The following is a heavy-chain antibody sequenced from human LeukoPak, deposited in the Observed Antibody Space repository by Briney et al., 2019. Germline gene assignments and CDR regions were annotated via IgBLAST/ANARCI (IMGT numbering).Heavy chain of an antibody. CDR3: ARGLGWLVPFDY. CDR2: ITGSGGIV. D-gene: IGHD6-19*01. Sequence: GGSLRLSCAAPGFIFSTYSMYWVRQAPGKGLEWVSFITGSGGIVYHADSVKGRFTISRDNARNLVYLQMNSLRDEDTAVYYRARGLGWLVPFDYWGQGTLVTVSS. V-gene: IGHV3-48*02. CDR1: GFIFSTYS. J-gene: IGHJ4*02.